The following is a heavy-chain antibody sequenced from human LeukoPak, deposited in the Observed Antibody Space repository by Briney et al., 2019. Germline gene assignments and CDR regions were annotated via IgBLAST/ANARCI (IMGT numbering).Heavy chain of an antibody. D-gene: IGHD4-23*01. Sequence: GGSLRLSCAASGFTFSSYSMNWVRQAPGKGLEWVSSISSSSSYIYYADSVKGRFTISRDNAKNSLYLQMNSLRAEDTAVYYCARAGTVEYYYYMDVWGKGTTVTVSS. J-gene: IGHJ6*03. V-gene: IGHV3-21*01. CDR3: ARAGTVEYYYYMDV. CDR2: ISSSSSYI. CDR1: GFTFSSYS.